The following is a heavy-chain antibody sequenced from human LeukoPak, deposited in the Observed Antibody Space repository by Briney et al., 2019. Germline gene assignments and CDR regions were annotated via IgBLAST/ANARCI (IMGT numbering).Heavy chain of an antibody. CDR2: IYYSGST. V-gene: IGHV4-39*07. Sequence: PSETLSLTCTVSGGSISSSSYYWGWIRQPPGKGLEWIGSIYYSGSTYYNPSLKSRVTISVDTSKNQFSLKLSSVTAADTAVYYCASGITIFGVVNSFQHWGQGTLVTVSS. D-gene: IGHD3-3*01. J-gene: IGHJ1*01. CDR3: ASGITIFGVVNSFQH. CDR1: GGSISSSSYY.